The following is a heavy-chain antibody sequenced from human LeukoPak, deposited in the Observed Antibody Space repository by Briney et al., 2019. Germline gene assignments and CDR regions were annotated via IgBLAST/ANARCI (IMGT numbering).Heavy chain of an antibody. D-gene: IGHD3-22*01. CDR3: ARDGQYYYDSLDLRYFDL. CDR1: GGSVSSGSYY. V-gene: IGHV4-61*01. J-gene: IGHJ2*01. Sequence: PSETLSLTCTVSGGSVSSGSYYWSWIRQPPGKGLEWIGYIYYSGSTNYNPSLKSRVTISVDTSKNQFSLKLSSVTAADTAVYYCARDGQYYYDSLDLRYFDLWGRGTLVTVSS. CDR2: IYYSGST.